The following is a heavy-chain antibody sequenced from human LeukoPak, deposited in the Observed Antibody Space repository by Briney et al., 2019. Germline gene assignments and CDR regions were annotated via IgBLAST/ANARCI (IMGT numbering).Heavy chain of an antibody. CDR3: ARDSGYSSDLDYYYMDV. Sequence: PGGSLRLSCAASGFTFSSYSMNWVRQAPGKGLEWVSSISSSSSYIYYADSVKGRFTISRDNAKNSLSLQMNSLRAEDTAVYYCARDSGYSSDLDYYYMDVWGKGTTVTVSS. CDR1: GFTFSSYS. J-gene: IGHJ6*03. D-gene: IGHD6-19*01. CDR2: ISSSSSYI. V-gene: IGHV3-21*01.